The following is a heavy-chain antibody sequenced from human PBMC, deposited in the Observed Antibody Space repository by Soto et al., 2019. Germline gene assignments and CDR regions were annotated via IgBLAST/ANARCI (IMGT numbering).Heavy chain of an antibody. Sequence: GGSLRLSCAASGFTFSSYAMHWVRQAPGKGLEWVAVISYDGSNKYYADSVKGRFTISRDNSKNTLYLQMNSLRAEDTAVYYCAKDRDIAAAGYNFDYWGQGTLVTVSS. V-gene: IGHV3-30-3*01. CDR1: GFTFSSYA. CDR3: AKDRDIAAAGYNFDY. CDR2: ISYDGSNK. J-gene: IGHJ4*02. D-gene: IGHD6-13*01.